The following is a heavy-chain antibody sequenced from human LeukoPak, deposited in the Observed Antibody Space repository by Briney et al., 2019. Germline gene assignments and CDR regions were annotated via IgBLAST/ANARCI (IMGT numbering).Heavy chain of an antibody. CDR1: GASISSFH. J-gene: IGHJ4*02. CDR3: ARKDGDY. Sequence: SETLSLTCTVSGASISSFHWTWIRQLAGKGLEWIGLIYSSGSTIYNPSLKSRVAMSVDMTKNQLSLKLSSVTAADTAMYYCARKDGDYWGQGTLVTVSS. CDR2: IYSSGST. V-gene: IGHV4-4*07.